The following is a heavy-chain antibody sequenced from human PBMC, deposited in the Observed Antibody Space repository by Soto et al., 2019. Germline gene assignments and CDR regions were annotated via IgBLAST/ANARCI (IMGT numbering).Heavy chain of an antibody. Sequence: QVQLVESGGGVVQPGRSLRLSCAASGFMFRTYGMHWVRQAPGKGLEWVAVISYDGSRKYYGDSVKGRFTVSRDNSKSTLSLQMNSLRPEDTDMYYCAKGGVDTAMAMAFDYWGQGTLVTVSS. CDR2: ISYDGSRK. D-gene: IGHD5-18*01. J-gene: IGHJ4*02. V-gene: IGHV3-30*18. CDR3: AKGGVDTAMAMAFDY. CDR1: GFMFRTYG.